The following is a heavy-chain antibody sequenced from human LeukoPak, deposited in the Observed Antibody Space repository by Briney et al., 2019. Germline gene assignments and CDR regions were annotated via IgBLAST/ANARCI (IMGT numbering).Heavy chain of an antibody. J-gene: IGHJ3*02. CDR2: MSDSGDST. CDR1: GFTFGNYS. CDR3: ARGGARSGKAFDI. D-gene: IGHD1-14*01. Sequence: HSGGSLRLSCAASGFTFGNYSMNWVRKAPGRGLEWVSAMSDSGDSTYYADSVKGRFTISRDNSKNTLYLQMNSLRAEDTAVYYCARGGARSGKAFDIWGQGTMVTVSS. V-gene: IGHV3-23*01.